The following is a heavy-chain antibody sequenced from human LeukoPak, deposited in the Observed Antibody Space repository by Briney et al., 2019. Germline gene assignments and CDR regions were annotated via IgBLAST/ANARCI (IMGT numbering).Heavy chain of an antibody. D-gene: IGHD2-2*01. CDR1: RGSITNSSCY. CDR3: ARRAVVPAAVSYFDN. Sequence: SETLSLTCAVFRGSITNSSCYWGWNRQPPGKELEWIGGIYYTGTTYYSPSLNSRITISMDTSKNQFSLRLASVTAADTALYYCARRAVVPAAVSYFDNWAQGTLVTVSS. CDR2: IYYTGTT. V-gene: IGHV4-39*01. J-gene: IGHJ4*02.